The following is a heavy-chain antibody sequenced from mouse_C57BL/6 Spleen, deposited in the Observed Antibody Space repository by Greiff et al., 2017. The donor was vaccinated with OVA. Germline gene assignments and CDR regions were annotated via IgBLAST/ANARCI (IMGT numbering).Heavy chain of an antibody. CDR3: ARSFYDGYLTYAMDY. Sequence: VQLQQSGPELVKPGASVKISCKASGYAFSSSWMNWVKQRPGKGLEWIGRFYPGDGDTNYNGKFKGKATLTADKSSSTAYMQLSSLTSEDSAVYCCARSFYDGYLTYAMDYWGQGTSVTVSS. D-gene: IGHD2-3*01. CDR2: FYPGDGDT. J-gene: IGHJ4*01. CDR1: GYAFSSSW. V-gene: IGHV1-82*01.